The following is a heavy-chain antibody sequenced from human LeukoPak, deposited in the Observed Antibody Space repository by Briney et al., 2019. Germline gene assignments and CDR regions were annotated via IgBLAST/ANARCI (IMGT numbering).Heavy chain of an antibody. CDR2: ISSSSSYT. CDR1: GCTFSPYY. CDR3: ARLAYGSGGTFDY. J-gene: IGHJ4*02. D-gene: IGHD3-10*01. Sequence: PAVPLRLSCAASGCTFSPYYMSWMCQAPCKGLPGVSYISSSSSYTNYADSVKGRFTISRDNAKNSLYLQMNSLRAEDTAVYYCARLAYGSGGTFDYWGQGTLVTVSS. V-gene: IGHV3-11*06.